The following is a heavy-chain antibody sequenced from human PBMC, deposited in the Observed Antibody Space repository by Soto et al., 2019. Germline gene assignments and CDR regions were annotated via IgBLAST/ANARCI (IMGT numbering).Heavy chain of an antibody. Sequence: QVQLQESGPGLVKPSETLSLTCTVSGGSISNYYWTWIRQPPGKGLEWIGYIYYSGSTNYNPSLKSRFTISVDTSKKQFSLKLSSVTAAATAVYYCAKLPWAGYGGIFDPWGQGTLVTVSS. CDR2: IYYSGST. J-gene: IGHJ5*02. CDR3: AKLPWAGYGGIFDP. CDR1: GGSISNYY. V-gene: IGHV4-59*01. D-gene: IGHD4-17*01.